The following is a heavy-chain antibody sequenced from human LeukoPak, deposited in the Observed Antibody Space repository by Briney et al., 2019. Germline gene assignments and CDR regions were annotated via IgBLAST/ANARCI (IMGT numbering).Heavy chain of an antibody. CDR2: ISGSGGST. V-gene: IGHV3-23*01. CDR1: RFTFSSYA. Sequence: GGSLRLSCVASRFTFSSYAMNWVRQAPGKGLEWVSVISGSGGSTYYADSVKGRFTISRDNSKDTLYLQMNSLRAEDTAVYYCAKDDGSGWYTFDYWGQGTLVTVSS. D-gene: IGHD6-19*01. J-gene: IGHJ4*02. CDR3: AKDDGSGWYTFDY.